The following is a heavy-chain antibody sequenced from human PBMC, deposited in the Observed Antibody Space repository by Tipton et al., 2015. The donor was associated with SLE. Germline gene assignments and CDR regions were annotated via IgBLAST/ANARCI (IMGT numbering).Heavy chain of an antibody. D-gene: IGHD2-8*02. CDR2: ISGSGGST. V-gene: IGHV3-23*01. J-gene: IGHJ6*02. CDR1: GFTFSSYA. CDR3: GTTSTDYGMDA. Sequence: SLRLSCAASGFTFSSYAMSWVRQAPGKGLEWVSAISGSGGSTYYADSVKGRFTISRDNGKNTLYLQMNSLRPEDTAVYYCGTTSTDYGMDAWGQGTTVTVSS.